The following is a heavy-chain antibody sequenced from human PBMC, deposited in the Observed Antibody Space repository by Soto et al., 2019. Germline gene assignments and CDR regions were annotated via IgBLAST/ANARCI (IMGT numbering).Heavy chain of an antibody. D-gene: IGHD2-15*01. CDR1: GFTFSSYG. J-gene: IGHJ4*02. Sequence: PGGSLRLSCAASGFTFSSYGMHWVRQTPGKGLEWVAVISYDGSKKYYADSVKGRFTISRDNSKNTLYLQMNSLRAEDTAVYYCAKIPPCSGGTCPDYWGQGTLVTVFS. CDR2: ISYDGSKK. V-gene: IGHV3-30*18. CDR3: AKIPPCSGGTCPDY.